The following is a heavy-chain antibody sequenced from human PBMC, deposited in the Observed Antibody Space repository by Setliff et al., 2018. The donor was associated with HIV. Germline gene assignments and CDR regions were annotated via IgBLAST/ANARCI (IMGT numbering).Heavy chain of an antibody. CDR2: ISSSSTYI. V-gene: IGHV3-21*01. Sequence: PGGSLRLSCAASGFTFSSYSMNWVRQAPGKGLEWVSSISSSSTYIYYADSVKGRFTISRDNAKNSLYLQMNSLRVEDTAVYYCASGQVVVPNDAFDTWGQGTMVTVSS. CDR3: ASGQVVVPNDAFDT. CDR1: GFTFSSYS. J-gene: IGHJ3*02. D-gene: IGHD2-15*01.